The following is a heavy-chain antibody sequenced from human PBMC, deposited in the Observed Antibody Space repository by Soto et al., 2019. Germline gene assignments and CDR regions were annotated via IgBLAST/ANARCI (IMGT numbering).Heavy chain of an antibody. V-gene: IGHV3-13*01. CDR1: GYTFSSYD. D-gene: IGHD3-10*01. Sequence: GGSLRLSCAASGYTFSSYDMHWVRQATGKGLEWVSGIGNAGDTFYADSVKGRFTISRENAKNSLYLQMNSLRAGDTAVYYCARDKGRSLDYWGQGTLVTVSP. CDR2: IGNAGDT. CDR3: ARDKGRSLDY. J-gene: IGHJ4*02.